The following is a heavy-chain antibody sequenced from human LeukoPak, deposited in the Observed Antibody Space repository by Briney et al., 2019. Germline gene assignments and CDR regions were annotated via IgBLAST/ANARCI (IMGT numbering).Heavy chain of an antibody. V-gene: IGHV4-34*01. Sequence: SETLSLTCAVSGVSFDDYYWSWVRQTPGKGLEWIGEINHSGYTNDSPSLKSRVTLSIDTSRKQFSLNLRSVTVADTGIYYCTIMTAGNDYWGQGTLVTVSS. J-gene: IGHJ4*02. CDR2: INHSGYT. CDR3: TIMTAGNDY. CDR1: GVSFDDYY. D-gene: IGHD2-21*02.